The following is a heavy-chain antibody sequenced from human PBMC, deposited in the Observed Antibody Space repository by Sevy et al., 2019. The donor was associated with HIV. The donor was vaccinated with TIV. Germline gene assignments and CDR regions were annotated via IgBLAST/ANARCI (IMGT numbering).Heavy chain of an antibody. Sequence: GGSLRLSCSASGFTFSSYAMHWVRQAPGKGLEYVSAISSNGGSTYYADSVKGRFTISRDNSKNTRYLQMSSLRAEVTAVYYCVKAYYYDSSGLPDAFDIGGQGTMVTVS. CDR2: ISSNGGST. J-gene: IGHJ3*02. CDR1: GFTFSSYA. CDR3: VKAYYYDSSGLPDAFDI. D-gene: IGHD3-22*01. V-gene: IGHV3-64D*06.